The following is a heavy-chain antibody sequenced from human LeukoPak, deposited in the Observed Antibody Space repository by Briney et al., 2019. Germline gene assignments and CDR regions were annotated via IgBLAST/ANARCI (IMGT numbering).Heavy chain of an antibody. CDR1: GFTFSSYG. J-gene: IGHJ3*02. CDR2: ISYDGSNK. Sequence: GGSLSLSCAASGFTFSSYGMHWVRQAPGTGLEWVAVISYDGSNKYYADSVKGRFTISRDNSKNTLYLQMNSLRAEDTAVYYCARQWLVFDAFDIWGQGTMVTVSS. CDR3: ARQWLVFDAFDI. D-gene: IGHD6-19*01. V-gene: IGHV3-30*03.